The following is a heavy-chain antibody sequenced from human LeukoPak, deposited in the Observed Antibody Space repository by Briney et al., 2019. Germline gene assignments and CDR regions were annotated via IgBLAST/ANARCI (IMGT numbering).Heavy chain of an antibody. D-gene: IGHD3-3*01. Sequence: SETLSLTCTVSGGSISSGGYYWSWIRQHPGKGLEWIGYIYYSGSTYYNPSLKSRVTISVDTSKNQFPLKLSSVTAADTAVYYCARESYDFWSGYRGALFDYWGQGTLVTVSS. CDR3: ARESYDFWSGYRGALFDY. J-gene: IGHJ4*02. CDR1: GGSISSGGYY. V-gene: IGHV4-31*03. CDR2: IYYSGST.